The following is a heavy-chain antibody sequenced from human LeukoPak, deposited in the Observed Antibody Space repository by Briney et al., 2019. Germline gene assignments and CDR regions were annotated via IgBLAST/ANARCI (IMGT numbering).Heavy chain of an antibody. Sequence: GGSLRLSCAASGFTFTMYNMNWVRQAPGKGLKWVSSITSGRTFIYYADSVKGRFTISRDNAKKSLYLQMNSLRAEDTAVYYCARGAGESMFDYWGQGALVTVSS. CDR1: GFTFTMYN. CDR3: ARGAGESMFDY. J-gene: IGHJ4*02. V-gene: IGHV3-21*01. CDR2: ITSGRTFI. D-gene: IGHD3-16*01.